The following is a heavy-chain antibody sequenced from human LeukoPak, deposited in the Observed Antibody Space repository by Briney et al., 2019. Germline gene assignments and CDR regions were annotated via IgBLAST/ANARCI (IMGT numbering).Heavy chain of an antibody. CDR1: GGSFSGYY. V-gene: IGHV4-34*01. CDR2: VDIDAHT. D-gene: IGHD3-3*01. Sequence: SETLSLTCAVYGGSFSGYYWSWVRQPPGKGLEWIGEVDIDAHTSSNPSLKSRVTISADSSKNPFTLTLRSLTAADTALYYCVRQIGACAFDSWGQGTSVTVSS. J-gene: IGHJ3*01. CDR3: VRQIGACAFDS.